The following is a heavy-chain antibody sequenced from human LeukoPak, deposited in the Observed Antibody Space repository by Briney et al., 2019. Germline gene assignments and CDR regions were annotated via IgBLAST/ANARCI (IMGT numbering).Heavy chain of an antibody. CDR2: IYYSGST. CDR3: ARGVPEYYDFWSGYFYDFDY. D-gene: IGHD3-3*01. CDR1: GGSISSYY. V-gene: IGHV4-59*01. Sequence: SETLSLTCAVSGGSISSYYWSWIRQPTGKGLEWIGYIYYSGSTNYNPSLKSRVTISVDTSKNQFTLKLTSVTAADTAVYYCARGVPEYYDFWSGYFYDFDYWGQGTLVTVSS. J-gene: IGHJ4*02.